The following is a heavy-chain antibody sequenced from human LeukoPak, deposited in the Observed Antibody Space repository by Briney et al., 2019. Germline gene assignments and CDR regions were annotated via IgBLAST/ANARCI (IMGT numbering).Heavy chain of an antibody. D-gene: IGHD5-24*01. V-gene: IGHV5-51*01. Sequence: GESLKISCKGSGYSFTSYWIGWVRQMPGKGLEWMGIIYPGDSDTRYSPSFQGQVTISADKSISAAYLQWSSLKASDTAMYYCARTQVRDGYKVNYFDYWGQGTLVTVSS. CDR2: IYPGDSDT. CDR1: GYSFTSYW. CDR3: ARTQVRDGYKVNYFDY. J-gene: IGHJ4*02.